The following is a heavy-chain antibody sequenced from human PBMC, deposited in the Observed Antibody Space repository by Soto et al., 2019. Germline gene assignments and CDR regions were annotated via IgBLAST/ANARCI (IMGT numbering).Heavy chain of an antibody. J-gene: IGHJ4*02. Sequence: GGSLRLSCAASGFTFSSYAMSWVRQAPGKGLEWVSAISGSGGSTYYADSVKGRFTISRDNSKNTLYLQMNSLRAEDTAVYYCAKSPWDCSGGSCYFDYWGQGTLVTVSS. CDR2: ISGSGGST. D-gene: IGHD2-15*01. V-gene: IGHV3-23*01. CDR1: GFTFSSYA. CDR3: AKSPWDCSGGSCYFDY.